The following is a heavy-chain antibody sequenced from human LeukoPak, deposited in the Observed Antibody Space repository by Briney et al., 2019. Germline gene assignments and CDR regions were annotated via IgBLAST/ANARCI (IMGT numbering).Heavy chain of an antibody. CDR3: ARLSYGMDV. V-gene: IGHV4-39*01. D-gene: IGHD5/OR15-5a*01. CDR2: IYYSGNT. J-gene: IGHJ6*02. Sequence: PSETPSLTCTVSGGPISSSSYYWGWIRQPPGKGLEWIGSIYYSGNTYYNPSLKSRITISVDTSKNQFSLKLSSVTAADTAVYYCARLSYGMDVWGQGTTVTVSS. CDR1: GGPISSSSYY.